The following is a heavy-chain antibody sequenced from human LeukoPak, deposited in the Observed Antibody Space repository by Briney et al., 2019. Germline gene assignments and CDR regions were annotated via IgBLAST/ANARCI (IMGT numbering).Heavy chain of an antibody. V-gene: IGHV1-18*01. Sequence: ASVTASCKASGYTFTSYGISWVRQAPGQGLEWMGWISAYNGNTNYAQKLQGRVTMTTDTSTSTAYMELRSLRSDDTAVYYCARDWTLGYCSGGSCYSPGYYWGQGTLVTVSS. CDR1: GYTFTSYG. D-gene: IGHD2-15*01. J-gene: IGHJ4*02. CDR3: ARDWTLGYCSGGSCYSPGYY. CDR2: ISAYNGNT.